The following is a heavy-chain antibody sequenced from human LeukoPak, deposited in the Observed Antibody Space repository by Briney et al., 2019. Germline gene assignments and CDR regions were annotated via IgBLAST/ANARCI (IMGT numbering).Heavy chain of an antibody. D-gene: IGHD6-19*01. Sequence: SETLSLTCTVYGDSMSSSSDYWGWIRQPPEKGLEWVGSMYYNGITYYNPSLKSRVTISVDASKNQFSVKMNSVTASYTAVYYCQRQLMSRWHAMRSFHYWDQGILVIVSS. CDR2: MYYNGIT. J-gene: IGHJ4*02. CDR3: QRQLMSRWHAMRSFHY. V-gene: IGHV4-39*01. CDR1: GDSMSSSSDY.